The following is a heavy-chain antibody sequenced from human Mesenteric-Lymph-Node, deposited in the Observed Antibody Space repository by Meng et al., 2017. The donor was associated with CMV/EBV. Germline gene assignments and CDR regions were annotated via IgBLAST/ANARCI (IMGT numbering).Heavy chain of an antibody. CDR2: IKQDGSEK. CDR1: GFTFSSYW. CDR3: ARQGDGMDV. J-gene: IGHJ6*02. V-gene: IGHV3-7*03. D-gene: IGHD3-16*01. Sequence: GESLKISCAASGFTFSSYWMSWVRQAPGKGLEWVANIKQDGSEKYYVDSVKGRFTISRDNAKNSLYLQMNSLRAEDTALYHCARQGDGMDVWGQGTTVTVSS.